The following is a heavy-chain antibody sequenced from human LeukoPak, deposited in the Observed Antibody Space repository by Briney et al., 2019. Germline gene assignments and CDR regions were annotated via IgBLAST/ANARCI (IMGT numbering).Heavy chain of an antibody. CDR2: INHSGST. D-gene: IGHD3-10*01. Sequence: SETLSLTCAVYGGSFSGYYWSWIRQPPGKGLEWIGEINHSGSTNYNPSLKSRVTISVDTSKNQFSLKLSSVTAADTAVYYCARGVPYRVRGVKFDYWGQGTLVTVSS. CDR3: ARGVPYRVRGVKFDY. V-gene: IGHV4-34*01. J-gene: IGHJ4*02. CDR1: GGSFSGYY.